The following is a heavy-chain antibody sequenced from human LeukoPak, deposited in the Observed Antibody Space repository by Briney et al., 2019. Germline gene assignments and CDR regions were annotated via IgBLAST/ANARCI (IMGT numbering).Heavy chain of an antibody. CDR1: GFTFSSYA. Sequence: GGSLRLSCAASGFTFSSYALSWVRQAPGEGLEWVSAISGSGDTTYYADSVKGRFTISRDNSKNTLFLQMNTLRAEDTAVYYCAKGSSIWYPFDNWGQGTLVTVSS. J-gene: IGHJ4*02. V-gene: IGHV3-23*01. CDR2: ISGSGDTT. CDR3: AKGSSIWYPFDN. D-gene: IGHD6-13*01.